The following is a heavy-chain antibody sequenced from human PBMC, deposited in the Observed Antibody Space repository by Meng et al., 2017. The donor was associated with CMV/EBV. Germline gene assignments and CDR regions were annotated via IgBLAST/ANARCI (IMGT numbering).Heavy chain of an antibody. CDR1: GFTFSSYA. D-gene: IGHD1-7*01. CDR2: ISYDGSNK. Sequence: GESLKISCAASGFTFSSYAMHWVRQAPGKGLEWVAVISYDGSNKYYADSVKGRFTISRDNSKNTLYLQMNSLRAEDTAVYYCARGLGVELRDWFDYWGQGTLVTVSS. J-gene: IGHJ4*02. CDR3: ARGLGVELRDWFDY. V-gene: IGHV3-30-3*01.